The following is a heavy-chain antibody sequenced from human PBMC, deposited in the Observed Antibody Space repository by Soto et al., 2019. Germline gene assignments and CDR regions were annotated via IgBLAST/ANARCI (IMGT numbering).Heavy chain of an antibody. CDR2: SNDSGSS. D-gene: IGHD3-10*01. Sequence: QVQLQQWGAGLLKPSETLSLTCAVYGGSFSGYYWSWIRQPPGKGLEWIGESNDSGSSNYNPSLKSRVTISVDTPKNQFSLKLSSVTAADTAVYYCARGLLLWFGELSRRGGYYYYMDVWGKGTMVTVSS. J-gene: IGHJ6*03. V-gene: IGHV4-34*01. CDR1: GGSFSGYY. CDR3: ARGLLLWFGELSRRGGYYYYMDV.